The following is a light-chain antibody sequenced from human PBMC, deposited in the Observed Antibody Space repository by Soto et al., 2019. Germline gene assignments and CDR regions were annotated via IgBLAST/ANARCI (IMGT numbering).Light chain of an antibody. CDR2: EVN. J-gene: IGLJ1*01. CDR3: SSYTTDTTYV. Sequence: QSALTQPASVSGSPGQSITISCTGTSSDVGAYNYVSWYQQYPGKAPKLMIYEVNNRPSGSSNRFSGSKSGNTASLTISGLQAGDEAEYYCSSYTTDTTYVFGSGPSSPS. CDR1: SSDVGAYNY. V-gene: IGLV2-14*01.